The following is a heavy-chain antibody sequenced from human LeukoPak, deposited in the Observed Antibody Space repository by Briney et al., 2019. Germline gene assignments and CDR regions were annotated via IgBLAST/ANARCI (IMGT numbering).Heavy chain of an antibody. CDR2: INPNSGGT. CDR1: GYTFTGYY. Sequence: GASVKVSCKASGYTFTGYYMHWVRQAPGQGLEWMGGINPNSGGTNYAQKFQGRVTMTRDTSISTAYMELSRLRSDDTVVYYCARTNVLRYFDWLPLDYWGQGTLVTVSS. CDR3: ARTNVLRYFDWLPLDY. D-gene: IGHD3-9*01. V-gene: IGHV1-2*05. J-gene: IGHJ4*02.